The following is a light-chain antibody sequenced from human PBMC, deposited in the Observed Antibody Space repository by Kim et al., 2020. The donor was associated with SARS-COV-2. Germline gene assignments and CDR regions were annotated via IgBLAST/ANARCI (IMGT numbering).Light chain of an antibody. V-gene: IGKV3-15*01. CDR1: QSISNK. J-gene: IGKJ4*01. CDR3: QQYYNWPPVT. Sequence: EIVMTQSPATLSESPGERVTLSCRASQSISNKLAWYQQKPGQAPRLLIYGASTRATGIPARFSGSGSGTEFTLDISSLQSEDFAVYYCQQYYNWPPVTFGGGTKVDIK. CDR2: GAS.